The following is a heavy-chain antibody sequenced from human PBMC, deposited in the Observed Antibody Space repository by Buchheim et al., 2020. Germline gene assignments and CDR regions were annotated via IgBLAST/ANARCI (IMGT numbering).Heavy chain of an antibody. CDR1: GGPVRSNS. Sequence: QVQLQESGPGLVKPSETLSLTCTISGGPVRSNSWNWVRQPPGKGLEWIGNIYYNGSTNYNPSLKSRVSISVDTSKNQFSLKLNSVTAADTALYYCAGRGYWGQGTL. J-gene: IGHJ4*02. V-gene: IGHV4-59*02. CDR3: AGRGY. CDR2: IYYNGST.